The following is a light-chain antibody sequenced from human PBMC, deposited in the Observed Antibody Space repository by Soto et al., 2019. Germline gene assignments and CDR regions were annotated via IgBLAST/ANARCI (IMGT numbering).Light chain of an antibody. Sequence: DIVLTQSPDSLAASLGERDTINCKSSQSVLYGPNNKNSLAWYQQKPGQPPKLLIYWASTRESGVPDRFSGSGSGTDFTLTISSLQAEDVAVYYCQYRGTFGPGTKVNV. V-gene: IGKV4-1*01. J-gene: IGKJ3*01. CDR3: QYRGT. CDR1: QSVLYGPNNKNS. CDR2: WAS.